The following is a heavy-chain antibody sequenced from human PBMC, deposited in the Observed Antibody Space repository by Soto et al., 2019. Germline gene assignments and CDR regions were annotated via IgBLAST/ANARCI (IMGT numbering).Heavy chain of an antibody. CDR1: GGSVSSDNYF. Sequence: QVQLQESGPRLVKPSQTLSLTCTVSGGSVSSDNYFWSWIRQRPEKGLEWIGYIDYRGRNTHYNPSIESRVTISIDKSNNQFSLNLRSVSVADTAVYFCAREVILPAASDAFDVWGQGKMVTVSS. D-gene: IGHD2-2*01. J-gene: IGHJ3*01. CDR2: IDYRGRNT. V-gene: IGHV4-31*03. CDR3: AREVILPAASDAFDV.